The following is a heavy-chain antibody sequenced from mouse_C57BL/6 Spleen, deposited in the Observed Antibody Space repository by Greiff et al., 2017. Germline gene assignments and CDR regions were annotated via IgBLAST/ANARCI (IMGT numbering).Heavy chain of an antibody. CDR2: INPSNGGT. V-gene: IGHV1-53*01. Sequence: QVQLQQPGPELVKPGASVKLSCKASGYTFTSYWLHWVKQRPGQGLEWIGNINPSNGGTNYNEKFKSKATLTVDKSSSTAYLQLSRLTSEDSAVYYCARDYYGSSLYYFDYWGQGTTLTVSS. CDR3: ARDYYGSSLYYFDY. J-gene: IGHJ2*01. CDR1: GYTFTSYW. D-gene: IGHD1-1*01.